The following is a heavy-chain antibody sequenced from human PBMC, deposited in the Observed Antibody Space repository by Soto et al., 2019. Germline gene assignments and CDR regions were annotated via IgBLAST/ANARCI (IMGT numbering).Heavy chain of an antibody. V-gene: IGHV4-34*01. CDR3: ARGPLPPYCSGGSCYSRNAFDI. D-gene: IGHD2-15*01. CDR1: GGSFSGYY. CDR2: INHSGGT. J-gene: IGHJ3*02. Sequence: SETLSLTCAVYGGSFSGYYWSWIRQPPGKGLEWIGEINHSGGTNYNPSLKSRVTISVDTSKNQFSLKLSSVTAADTAVYYCARGPLPPYCSGGSCYSRNAFDIWGQGTMVTVSS.